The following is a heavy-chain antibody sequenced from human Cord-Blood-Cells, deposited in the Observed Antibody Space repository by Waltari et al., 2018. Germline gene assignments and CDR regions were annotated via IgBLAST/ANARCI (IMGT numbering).Heavy chain of an antibody. V-gene: IGHV4-59*01. Sequence: QVQLQESGPGLVKPSETLSLTCTAPGGSISSYYWSWIRQLPGKGLEWIGYIYYSGSTNYYPPLKSRVTISVDTSKNQFSLKLSSVTAADTAVYYCARWRTTVTNFYYYGMDVWGQGTTVTVSS. CDR1: GGSISSYY. CDR2: IYYSGST. J-gene: IGHJ6*02. CDR3: ARWRTTVTNFYYYGMDV. D-gene: IGHD4-17*01.